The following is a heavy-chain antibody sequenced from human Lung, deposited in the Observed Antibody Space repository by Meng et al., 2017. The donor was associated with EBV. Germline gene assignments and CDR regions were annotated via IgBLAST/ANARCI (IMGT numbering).Heavy chain of an antibody. CDR3: ALFTRSWFDP. D-gene: IGHD2-2*01. J-gene: IGHJ5*02. CDR2: IYWDDDK. Sequence: QINLKESGPTLMKPTQTLTLTCTFSGFSLSTSEVGVGWIRQPPGKALEWLAVIYWDDDKRYSPSLKSRLTITKDTSKNQVVLTLTNMDPVDAATYYCALFTRSWFDPWGQGTLVTVSS. V-gene: IGHV2-5*02. CDR1: GFSLSTSEVG.